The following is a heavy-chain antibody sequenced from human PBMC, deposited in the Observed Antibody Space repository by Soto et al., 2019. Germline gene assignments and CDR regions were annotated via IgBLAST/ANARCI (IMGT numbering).Heavy chain of an antibody. CDR2: IIPMFGST. D-gene: IGHD5-12*01. J-gene: IGHJ4*02. V-gene: IGHV1-69*06. CDR3: ATPSGLLGQYSALPDN. CDR1: GGTFSHST. Sequence: QVQLVQSGAEVKRPGSSVKVSCKASGGTFSHSTVAWVRQAPGHRPEWMGMIIPMFGSTNSAQQFRDRVTFSADTYTNTAYMELSSLRSEDTAVYYCATPSGLLGQYSALPDNWGQGTLVTVSS.